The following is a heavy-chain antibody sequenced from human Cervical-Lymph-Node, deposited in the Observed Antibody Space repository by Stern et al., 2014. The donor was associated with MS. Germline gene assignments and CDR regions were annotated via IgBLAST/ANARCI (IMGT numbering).Heavy chain of an antibody. CDR1: GFTVSSYR. D-gene: IGHD6-19*01. V-gene: IGHV3-21*01. Sequence: EVQLVESGGGLVKPGGSLRLSCAASGFTVSSYRMNWVRQAPGKGLEWVSSISTSGVNKYYADSVKGGFTIARDTAKNSLYLQMSSLRAEDTAVYYCTRAAGITASGSHFDYWGQGILVTVSS. CDR2: ISTSGVNK. J-gene: IGHJ4*02. CDR3: TRAAGITASGSHFDY.